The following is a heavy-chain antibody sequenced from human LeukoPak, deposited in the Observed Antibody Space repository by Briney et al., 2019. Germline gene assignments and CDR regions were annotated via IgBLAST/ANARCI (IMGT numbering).Heavy chain of an antibody. V-gene: IGHV3-30*03. D-gene: IGHD4-17*01. Sequence: GGSLRLSCAASGFTFSSYGMHWVRQAPGKGLEWVALISYDGSNEYYADSVRGRFTISRDNSKFTLYMQMNSLRAEDTAVYYCARLTTVTTIDYWGQGTLVTVSS. J-gene: IGHJ4*02. CDR2: ISYDGSNE. CDR1: GFTFSSYG. CDR3: ARLTTVTTIDY.